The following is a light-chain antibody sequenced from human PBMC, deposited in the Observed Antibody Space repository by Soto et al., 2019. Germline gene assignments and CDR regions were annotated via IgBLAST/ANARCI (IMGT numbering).Light chain of an antibody. CDR1: SSDVGGYNY. J-gene: IGLJ1*01. Sequence: QSVLTQPASVSGSPGQSITISCTGTSSDVGGYNYVSWYQQHPGKAPKLMIYEVSNRPSGVSNRFSGSKSGNTASLTISGLQAEDEADYYCSSYTSTSPLVLGTGTKVTGL. CDR2: EVS. CDR3: SSYTSTSPLV. V-gene: IGLV2-14*01.